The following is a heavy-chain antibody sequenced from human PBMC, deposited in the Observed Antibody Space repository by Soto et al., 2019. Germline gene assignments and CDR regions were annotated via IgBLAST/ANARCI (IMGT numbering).Heavy chain of an antibody. CDR2: INQDGSEK. Sequence: GGSLRLSCAASEFTFSNYWMNWVRQVPGKGLEWVANINQDGSEKYYVDYVKGRFTISRDNAKNSLYLQMNTLRAEDAAVYYCARGFGDYWGQGTLVTVSS. D-gene: IGHD3-10*01. CDR1: EFTFSNYW. V-gene: IGHV3-7*01. J-gene: IGHJ4*02. CDR3: ARGFGDY.